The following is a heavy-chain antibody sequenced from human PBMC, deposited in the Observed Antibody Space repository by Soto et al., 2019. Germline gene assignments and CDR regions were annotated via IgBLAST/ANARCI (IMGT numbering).Heavy chain of an antibody. CDR1: GGSVSSGHYY. D-gene: IGHD6-19*01. J-gene: IGHJ4*02. CDR3: ARSGAGSGWL. Sequence: QVQLQESGPGLVRPSETLSLTCTVSGGSVSSGHYYWSWRRQPPGKGLEWIGYISYTGSTNYNPSLKSRVTISVDTSKNQFSLKMNSVTAADTAVYYGARSGAGSGWLGGQGTLVTVSS. V-gene: IGHV4-61*01. CDR2: ISYTGST.